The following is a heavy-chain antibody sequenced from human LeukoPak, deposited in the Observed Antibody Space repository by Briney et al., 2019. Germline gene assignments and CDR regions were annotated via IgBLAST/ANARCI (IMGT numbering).Heavy chain of an antibody. Sequence: SETLSLTCTVSGGSISSGGYYWSWIRQHPGKGLEWIGEINHSGSTNYNPSLKSRVTISVDTSKNQFSLKLSSVTAADTAVYYCARSKGGIAAAGTKLFNWFDPWGQGTLVTVSS. V-gene: IGHV4-61*08. CDR1: GGSISSGGYY. CDR2: INHSGST. D-gene: IGHD6-13*01. J-gene: IGHJ5*02. CDR3: ARSKGGIAAAGTKLFNWFDP.